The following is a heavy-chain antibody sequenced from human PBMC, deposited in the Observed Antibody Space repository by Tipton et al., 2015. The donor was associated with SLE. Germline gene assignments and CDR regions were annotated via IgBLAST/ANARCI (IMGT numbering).Heavy chain of an antibody. D-gene: IGHD5-12*01. CDR1: GGSISSSSYY. J-gene: IGHJ3*02. Sequence: TLSLTCTVSGGSISSSSYYWGWIRQPPGKGLEWIGSIYYSGSTYYNPSLKSRVTISVDTSKNQFSLKLSSVTAADTAVYYCARPGGYSGREAAFDIWGQGTMVTVSS. CDR3: ARPGGYSGREAAFDI. V-gene: IGHV4-39*01. CDR2: IYYSGST.